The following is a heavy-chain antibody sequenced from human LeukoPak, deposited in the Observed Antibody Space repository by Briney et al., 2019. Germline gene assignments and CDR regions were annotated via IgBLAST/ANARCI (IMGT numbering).Heavy chain of an antibody. D-gene: IGHD7-27*01. J-gene: IGHJ2*01. V-gene: IGHV3-9*03. CDR2: ISWNSGSI. CDR1: GFTFDDYA. CDR3: AKAPNWGSGYFDL. Sequence: GGSLRLSCAASGFTFDDYAMHWVRQAPGKGLEWVSGISWNSGSIGYADSVKGRFTISRDNAKNSLYLQMNSLRAEDMALYYCAKAPNWGSGYFDLWGRGTLVTVSS.